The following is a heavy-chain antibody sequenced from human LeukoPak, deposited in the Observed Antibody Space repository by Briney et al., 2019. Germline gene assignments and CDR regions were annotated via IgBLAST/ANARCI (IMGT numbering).Heavy chain of an antibody. D-gene: IGHD5-18*01. CDR1: VFIYSSYA. Sequence: PGGSLRLSCAACVFIYSSYAMSWVRQAPGKGLEWVSAISGSGGSTYYADSVKGRFTIFRDNSKNALYMKMNSLRAEGTAVYYCAKDRRRWIQLWLPLYYFDYWGQGTLVTVSS. CDR3: AKDRRRWIQLWLPLYYFDY. J-gene: IGHJ4*02. CDR2: ISGSGGST. V-gene: IGHV3-23*01.